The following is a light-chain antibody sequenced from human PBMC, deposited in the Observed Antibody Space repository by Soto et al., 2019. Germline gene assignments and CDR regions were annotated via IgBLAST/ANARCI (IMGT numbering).Light chain of an antibody. CDR2: DAS. V-gene: IGKV1-33*01. CDR1: QDISNY. J-gene: IGKJ5*01. CDR3: QQYSHLIT. Sequence: DIQMTQSPSSLSASVGDIVTITCQVSQDISNYLNWYQQKLGKAPKLLIYDASNLETGVPSRFSGSGSGTDFTFTISSLQPEDIATYYCQQYSHLITFGQGTRLEIK.